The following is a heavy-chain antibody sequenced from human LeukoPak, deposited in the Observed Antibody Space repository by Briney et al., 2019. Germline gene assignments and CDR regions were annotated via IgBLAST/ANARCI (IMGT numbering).Heavy chain of an antibody. CDR2: IYHTGST. J-gene: IGHJ6*02. Sequence: AETLCLTCTVSGASISGYYWSWIRQPPGKGLEWIGYIYHTGSTKYNPSLESRVTLSLDTSRKQFSLNLSSVTAADTAVYYCARIMNYGAYLYYGLDVWGQGTTVSVSS. V-gene: IGHV4-59*01. CDR1: GASISGYY. D-gene: IGHD3-10*01. CDR3: ARIMNYGAYLYYGLDV.